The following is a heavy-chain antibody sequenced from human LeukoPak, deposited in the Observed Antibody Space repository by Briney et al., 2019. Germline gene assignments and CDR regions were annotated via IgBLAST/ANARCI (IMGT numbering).Heavy chain of an antibody. Sequence: ASETLSLTCAVYGGSFSNYYWSWIRQPPGKGLEWIGEINDSGRINYNPSLLSRVIVSVDPSKNQFSLSLTSVTATDTAVYYCARRWNYGRNYYIDVWGKGATVSVSS. CDR1: GGSFSNYY. CDR3: ARRWNYGRNYYIDV. D-gene: IGHD1-7*01. CDR2: INDSGRI. J-gene: IGHJ6*03. V-gene: IGHV4-34*01.